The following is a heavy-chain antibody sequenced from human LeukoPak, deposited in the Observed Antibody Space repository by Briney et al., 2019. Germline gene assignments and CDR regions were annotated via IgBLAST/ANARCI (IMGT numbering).Heavy chain of an antibody. CDR3: ARAQDYYGSGSYSG. D-gene: IGHD3-10*01. V-gene: IGHV1-2*02. Sequence: GASVKVSCKASGYTFTGYYMHWVRQAPGQGLEWMGWINPNSGGTNYAQKFQGRVTMTRDTSISTAYMELSRLRSDDTAVYYCARAQDYYGSGSYSGWGQGTLVTVSS. J-gene: IGHJ4*02. CDR2: INPNSGGT. CDR1: GYTFTGYY.